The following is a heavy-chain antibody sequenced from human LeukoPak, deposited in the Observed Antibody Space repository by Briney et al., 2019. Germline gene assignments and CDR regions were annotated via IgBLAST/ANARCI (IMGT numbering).Heavy chain of an antibody. V-gene: IGHV3-20*04. Sequence: GGSLRLSCTASGFKFDDYGMTWVRQAPGKGLEWVSDRGYAHSVRGRFTIYRDNSKNSLYLRMNSLRVEDTAFYYCARDDLLHRNWFDPWGQGTLVTVSS. D-gene: IGHD3-22*01. J-gene: IGHJ5*02. CDR3: ARDDLLHRNWFDP. CDR2: R. CDR1: GFKFDDYG.